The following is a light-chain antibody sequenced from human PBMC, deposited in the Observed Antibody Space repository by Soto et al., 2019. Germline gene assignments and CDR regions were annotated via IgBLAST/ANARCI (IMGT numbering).Light chain of an antibody. CDR3: SSYTSSTDYV. V-gene: IGLV2-14*01. Sequence: QSALTQPASVSGSPGQSITISCTGTSNDVGTYNYVSWYQQHPGKAPKLIIYEVSNRPSGVSNRFSGSKSGNTASLTISGLQAEDEADYYCSSYTSSTDYVFGTGTKVTV. CDR2: EVS. J-gene: IGLJ1*01. CDR1: SNDVGTYNY.